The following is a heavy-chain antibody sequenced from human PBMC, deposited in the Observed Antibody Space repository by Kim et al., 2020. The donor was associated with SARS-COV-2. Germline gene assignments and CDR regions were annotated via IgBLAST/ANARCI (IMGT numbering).Heavy chain of an antibody. V-gene: IGHV4-31*03. CDR2: IYHTGST. CDR3: ARGAVSSAGGDF. CDR1: GGSIISGGAY. D-gene: IGHD3-16*01. J-gene: IGHJ4*02. Sequence: SETLSLTCSVSGGSIISGGAYWNWIRQHPGRGLEWIGYIYHTGSTYSNSSLKSRVTISVDTSKNQFSLRLASVTAADTAVYYCARGAVSSAGGDFWCQGTLVTVSS.